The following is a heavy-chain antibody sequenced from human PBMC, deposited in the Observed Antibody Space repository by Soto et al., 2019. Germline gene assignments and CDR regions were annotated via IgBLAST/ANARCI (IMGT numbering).Heavy chain of an antibody. CDR3: ATSKAPYYCDY. J-gene: IGHJ4*02. Sequence: SETLSLTCTVSGGSISSYYWSWIRQPPGEGLEWIAYMYYSGTTNYNPSLKSRVSISVDTSKNHFSLKLNSVAAADTAVYYCATSKAPYYCDYWGQGTLVTVSS. CDR1: GGSISSYY. CDR2: MYYSGTT. V-gene: IGHV4-59*08.